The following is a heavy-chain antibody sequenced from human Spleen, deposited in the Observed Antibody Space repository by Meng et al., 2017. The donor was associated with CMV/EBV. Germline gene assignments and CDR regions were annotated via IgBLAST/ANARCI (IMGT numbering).Heavy chain of an antibody. CDR3: AKGYCTNGVCSAFDY. J-gene: IGHJ4*02. V-gene: IGHV3-23*03. Sequence: GESLKISCAASGFTFSSFAMNWVRQAPGKGLEWVSVFYSAGSRTDYADSVKGRFIISRDDSKNTVYLQMSSLGAEDTAIYYCAKGYCTNGVCSAFDYWGQGTLVTVSS. CDR1: GFTFSSFA. D-gene: IGHD2-8*01. CDR2: FYSAGSRT.